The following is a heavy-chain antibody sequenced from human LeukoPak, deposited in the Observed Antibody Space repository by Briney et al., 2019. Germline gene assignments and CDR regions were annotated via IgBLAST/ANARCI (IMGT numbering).Heavy chain of an antibody. J-gene: IGHJ4*02. V-gene: IGHV3-30*04. D-gene: IGHD6-19*01. CDR2: ISYDGSNK. CDR3: ARDLGPYSSGWYGYHY. Sequence: SCKASGYTFTSYAMHWVRQAPGKGLEWVAVISYDGSNKYYADSVKGRFTISRDNSKNTLYLQMNSLRAEDTAVYYCARDLGPYSSGWYGYHYWGQGTLVTVSS. CDR1: GYTFTSYA.